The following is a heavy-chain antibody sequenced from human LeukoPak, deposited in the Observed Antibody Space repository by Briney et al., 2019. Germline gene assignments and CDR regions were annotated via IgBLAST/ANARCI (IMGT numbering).Heavy chain of an antibody. CDR2: IYYSGRT. CDR1: GGSISSHY. CDR3: ASGLGYCSSTSCPFDY. J-gene: IGHJ4*02. D-gene: IGHD2-2*01. V-gene: IGHV4-59*11. Sequence: SETLSLTCTVSGGSISSHYWSWIRQPPGKGLEWIGYIYYSGRTNYNPSLKSRVTISVDTSKNQFSLKLSPVTAADTAVYYCASGLGYCSSTSCPFDYWGQGTLVTVSS.